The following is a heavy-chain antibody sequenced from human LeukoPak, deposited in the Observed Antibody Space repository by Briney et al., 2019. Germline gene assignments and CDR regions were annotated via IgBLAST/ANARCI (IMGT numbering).Heavy chain of an antibody. CDR2: IIPILGIA. J-gene: IGHJ4*02. V-gene: IGHV1-69*04. CDR3: ARGGSSWPGFHFDY. Sequence: GASVKVSCKASGGTFSSYAISWVRQAPGQGLEWMGRIIPILGIANYAQKFQGRVTITADKSTSTAYMELSSLRSEDTAVYYCARGGSSWPGFHFDYWGQGTLVTVSS. CDR1: GGTFSSYA. D-gene: IGHD6-13*01.